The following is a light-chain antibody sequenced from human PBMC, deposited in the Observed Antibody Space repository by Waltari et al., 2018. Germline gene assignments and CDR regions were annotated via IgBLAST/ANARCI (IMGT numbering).Light chain of an antibody. CDR2: KAS. CDR1: QSITRW. J-gene: IGKJ4*02. V-gene: IGKV1-5*03. Sequence: DIQMTQSPSTLSASVGERVTITCRASQSITRWLACYQQKAGKAPKLLIYKASILESGVPSRFSGGGSGTEFTLTISSLHPDDFATYYCQHYDSYSATFGRGTKVEIK. CDR3: QHYDSYSAT.